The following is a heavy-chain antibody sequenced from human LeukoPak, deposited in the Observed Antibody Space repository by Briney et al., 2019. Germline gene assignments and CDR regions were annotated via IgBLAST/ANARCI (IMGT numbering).Heavy chain of an antibody. V-gene: IGHV3-23*01. CDR1: GFTFSSYS. J-gene: IGHJ4*02. CDR3: AFPHCSGGSCYSY. CDR2: ISGSGGST. Sequence: PGGSLRLSCAASGFTFSSYSMNWVRQAPGKGLEWVSAISGSGGSTYYADSVKGRFTISRDNSKNTLYLQMNSLRAEDTAVYYCAFPHCSGGSCYSYWGQGTLVTVSS. D-gene: IGHD2-15*01.